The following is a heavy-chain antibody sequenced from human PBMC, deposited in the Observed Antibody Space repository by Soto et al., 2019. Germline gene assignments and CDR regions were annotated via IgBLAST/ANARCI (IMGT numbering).Heavy chain of an antibody. Sequence: QVQLVESGGGVVQPGRSLRLSCAASGFTFSSYGMHWVRQAPGKGLEWVAVISHDGSNKYYADSVKGRFTISRDNSKNTLYLQMNSLRAEDTAVYYCAKEISGYSSGWYGGKDWYFDLWVRGTLVTVSS. D-gene: IGHD6-19*01. CDR3: AKEISGYSSGWYGGKDWYFDL. V-gene: IGHV3-30*18. CDR2: ISHDGSNK. CDR1: GFTFSSYG. J-gene: IGHJ2*01.